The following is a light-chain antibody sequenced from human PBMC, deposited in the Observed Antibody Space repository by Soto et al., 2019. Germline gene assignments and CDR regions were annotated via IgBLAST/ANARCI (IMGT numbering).Light chain of an antibody. J-gene: IGLJ1*01. CDR1: SSNIGINT. CDR3: AAWDDSLNGPGA. CDR2: SNN. V-gene: IGLV1-44*01. Sequence: QSVLTQPPSASGTPGQRVTISCSGSSSNIGINTVNWYQQLPGTTPKLLIYSNNQRHSGVPDRFSGSKSGTSASLAISGFQSEEEADYYCAAWDDSLNGPGAFGTGTKVTVL.